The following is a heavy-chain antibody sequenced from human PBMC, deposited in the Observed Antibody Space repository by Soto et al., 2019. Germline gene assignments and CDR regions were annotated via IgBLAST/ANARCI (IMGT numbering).Heavy chain of an antibody. CDR3: ARALVPDYFDY. Sequence: ASVKVSFKASGYTFTSYGIRWVRQAPGQGLEWMGCISAYNGNTNYAQKLQGRVTMTTDTSTSTAYMELRSLRSDDTAVYYCARALVPDYFDYWGQGTLVTVSS. CDR1: GYTFTSYG. D-gene: IGHD6-13*01. J-gene: IGHJ4*02. V-gene: IGHV1-18*01. CDR2: ISAYNGNT.